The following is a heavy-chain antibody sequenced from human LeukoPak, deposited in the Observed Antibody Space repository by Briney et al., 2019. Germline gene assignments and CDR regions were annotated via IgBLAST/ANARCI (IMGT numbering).Heavy chain of an antibody. D-gene: IGHD5-12*01. CDR3: ARGPYSGYEKAFDY. CDR2: INHSGST. Sequence: SETLSLTCAVYGGSFSGYYWSWIRQPPGKGLEWIGEINHSGSTNYNPSLKSRVTISVDTSKNQFSLKLSSVTAADTAVYYCARGPYSGYEKAFDYRGQGTLVTVSS. V-gene: IGHV4-34*01. CDR1: GGSFSGYY. J-gene: IGHJ4*02.